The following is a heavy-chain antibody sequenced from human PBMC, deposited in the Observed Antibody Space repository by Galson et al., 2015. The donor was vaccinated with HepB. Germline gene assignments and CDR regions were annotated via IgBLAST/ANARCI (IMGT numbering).Heavy chain of an antibody. J-gene: IGHJ6*02. Sequence: SVKVSCKVSGYTLTELSMHWVRQAPGKGLEWMGGFDPEDGETIYAQKFQGRVTMTEDTSTDTAYMELSSLRSEDTAVYYCATAPVHDREVYYGMDVWGQGTTVTVSS. CDR1: GYTLTELS. D-gene: IGHD1-1*01. V-gene: IGHV1-24*01. CDR3: ATAPVHDREVYYGMDV. CDR2: FDPEDGET.